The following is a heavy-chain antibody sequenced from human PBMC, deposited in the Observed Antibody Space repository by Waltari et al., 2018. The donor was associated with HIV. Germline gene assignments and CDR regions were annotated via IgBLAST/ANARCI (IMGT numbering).Heavy chain of an antibody. J-gene: IGHJ4*02. CDR3: TTEKSDFSRLFDH. Sequence: EVQLVESGGGLVKPGGSLRLSCVVSGFTINTAWMTWVRQAPGKGLEWLGRMKSEVDGGTADYIAPVKGRFIISRVDSKNTLYLQMNNLKAEDTAVYYCTTEKSDFSRLFDHWGQGTRVTVS. D-gene: IGHD3-3*01. CDR1: GFTINTAW. CDR2: MKSEVDGGTA. V-gene: IGHV3-15*01.